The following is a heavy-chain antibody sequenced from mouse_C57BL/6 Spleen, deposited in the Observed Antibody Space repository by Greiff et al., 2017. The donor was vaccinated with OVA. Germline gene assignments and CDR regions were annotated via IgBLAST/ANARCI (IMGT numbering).Heavy chain of an antibody. V-gene: IGHV1-81*01. Sequence: VQLQQSGAELARPGASVKLSCKASGYTFTSYGISWVKQRPGQGLEWIGEIDPTSGYTYYNEKFKGKATLTADKSSSTAYMELRSLTSEDSAVYFCARRPMTKAFDGWGQGTTLTAAS. CDR2: IDPTSGYT. J-gene: IGHJ2*01. CDR3: ARRPMTKAFDG. D-gene: IGHD2-13*01. CDR1: GYTFTSYG.